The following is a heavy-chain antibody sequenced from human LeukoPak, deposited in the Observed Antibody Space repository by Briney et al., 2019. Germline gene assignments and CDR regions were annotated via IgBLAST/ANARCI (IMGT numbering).Heavy chain of an antibody. Sequence: TSVKVSCKASGYTFTSDYMHWVRQAPGQGLEWMGIINPSGGSMNYVQNFQGRVTMTRDTSTSTVYMELSSLTSEDTAVYYCARGSRYFDYWGQGTLVTVSS. J-gene: IGHJ4*02. CDR1: GYTFTSDY. CDR3: ARGSRYFDY. CDR2: INPSGGSM. D-gene: IGHD3-10*01. V-gene: IGHV1-46*01.